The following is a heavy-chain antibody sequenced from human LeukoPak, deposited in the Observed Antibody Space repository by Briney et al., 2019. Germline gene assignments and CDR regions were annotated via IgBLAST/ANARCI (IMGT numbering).Heavy chain of an antibody. J-gene: IGHJ6*03. V-gene: IGHV4-59*12. CDR3: ARNSNYYYYMDV. D-gene: IGHD6-13*01. CDR1: GGSISSYY. CDR2: IYYSGST. Sequence: PSETLSLTCTDSGGSISSYYWSWIRQPPGKGLEWIGYIYYSGSTNYNPSLKSRVTISVDTSKNQFSLKLSSVTAADTAVYYCARNSNYYYYMDVWGKGTTVTVSS.